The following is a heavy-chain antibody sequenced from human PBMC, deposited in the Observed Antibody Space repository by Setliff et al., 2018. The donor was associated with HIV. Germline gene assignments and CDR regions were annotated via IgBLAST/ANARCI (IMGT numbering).Heavy chain of an antibody. CDR3: ARVHIVVLTALQKCGVRFFVIPKNVCKPLRGLP. CDR1: GDTFSNYA. V-gene: IGHV1-24*01. Sequence: ASVKVSCKASGDTFSNYAITWVRQAPGQGLEWMGSFDPEDGETVYAQKFQGRVTMTEDTSTDTAYMELSSLKSEDMAMYFCARVHIVVLTALQKCGVRFFVIPKNVCKPLRGLPWG. J-gene: IGHJ5*02. CDR2: FDPEDGET. D-gene: IGHD2-21*02.